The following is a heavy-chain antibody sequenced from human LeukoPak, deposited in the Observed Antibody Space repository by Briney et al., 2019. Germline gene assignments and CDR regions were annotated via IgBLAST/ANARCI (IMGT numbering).Heavy chain of an antibody. CDR1: GFTFSSYA. CDR2: ISYDGSNK. Sequence: GGSLRLSCAASGFTFSSYAMHWVRQAPGKGLEWVAVISYDGSNKYYADSVKGRFTISRDNSKNTLYLQMNSLRAEDTAVYHCARVAREWILPTFDYWGQGTLATVSS. D-gene: IGHD5-18*01. J-gene: IGHJ4*02. V-gene: IGHV3-30*04. CDR3: ARVAREWILPTFDY.